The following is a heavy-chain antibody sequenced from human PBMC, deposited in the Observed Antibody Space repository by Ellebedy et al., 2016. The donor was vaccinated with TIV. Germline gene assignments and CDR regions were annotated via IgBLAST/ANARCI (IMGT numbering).Heavy chain of an antibody. D-gene: IGHD1-1*01. CDR1: GFTFSDYF. CDR3: GRAREPGPFAYYYYGMDV. CDR2: IPASGTGI. Sequence: GESLKISCAGSGFTFSDYFMSWVRQAPGKGLEWLSYIPASGTGIYYAASVKGRFTVARDNANKSIHLQMNNLRGDDTAVYYCGRAREPGPFAYYYYGMDVWGQGTTVTVSS. J-gene: IGHJ6*02. V-gene: IGHV3-11*04.